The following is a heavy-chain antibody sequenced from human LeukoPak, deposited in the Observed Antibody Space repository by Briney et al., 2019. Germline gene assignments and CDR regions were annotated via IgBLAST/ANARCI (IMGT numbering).Heavy chain of an antibody. Sequence: SETLSLTCTVSGGSISSSSYYWGWIRPPPGKGLEWIGSIYYSGSTYYNPSLKSRVTISVDTSKNQFSLKLSSVPAADTAVYYCARDRYCSSTSCYLNDAFDIWGQGTMVTVSS. CDR2: IYYSGST. CDR1: GGSISSSSYY. CDR3: ARDRYCSSTSCYLNDAFDI. V-gene: IGHV4-39*07. J-gene: IGHJ3*02. D-gene: IGHD2-2*01.